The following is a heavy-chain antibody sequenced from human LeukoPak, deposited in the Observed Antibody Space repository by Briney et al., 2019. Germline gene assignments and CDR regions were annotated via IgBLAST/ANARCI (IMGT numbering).Heavy chain of an antibody. J-gene: IGHJ4*02. D-gene: IGHD4-23*01. CDR3: ARDSLDYGGDSYFDY. Sequence: QPGGSLRLSCAASGFTVSSNYMSWVRQAPGKGLEWVSVIYSGGSTYYADSVKGRFTISRDNSKNTLYLQMNSLRAEDTAVYYCARDSLDYGGDSYFDYWGQGTLVTVSS. CDR2: IYSGGST. CDR1: GFTVSSNY. V-gene: IGHV3-53*01.